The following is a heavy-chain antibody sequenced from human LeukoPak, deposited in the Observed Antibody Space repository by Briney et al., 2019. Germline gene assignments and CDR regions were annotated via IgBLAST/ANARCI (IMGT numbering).Heavy chain of an antibody. D-gene: IGHD3-22*01. CDR1: GGSFSGYY. V-gene: IGHV4-34*01. J-gene: IGHJ4*02. CDR2: INHSGST. CDR3: ARRYYDSSGYYTYYFDY. Sequence: SETLSLTCAVYGGSFSGYYWSWIRQPPGKGLEWIGEINHSGSTNYNPSLKSRVTIPVDTSKNQFSLKLSSVTAADTAVYYCARRYYDSSGYYTYYFDYWGQGTLVTVSS.